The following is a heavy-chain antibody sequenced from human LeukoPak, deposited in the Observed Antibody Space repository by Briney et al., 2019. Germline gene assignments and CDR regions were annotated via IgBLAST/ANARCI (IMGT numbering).Heavy chain of an antibody. J-gene: IGHJ4*02. D-gene: IGHD2-2*03. V-gene: IGHV5-10-1*01. CDR3: ACQPGYCSSTSCYEYY. CDR2: IDPSDSYT. Sequence: GESLRISCKGSGYSFTSYWISWVRQMPGKGLEWMGRIDPSDSYTNYSPSFQGHVTISADKSISTAYLQWSSLKASDTAMYYCACQPGYCSSTSCYEYYWGQGTLVTVSS. CDR1: GYSFTSYW.